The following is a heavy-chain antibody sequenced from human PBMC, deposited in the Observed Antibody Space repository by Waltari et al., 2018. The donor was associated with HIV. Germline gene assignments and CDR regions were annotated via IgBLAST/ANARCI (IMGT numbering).Heavy chain of an antibody. CDR3: ARGPSGVVVPAATVDYFDY. V-gene: IGHV4-59*01. CDR1: GGSISSYY. CDR2: IYYSGST. D-gene: IGHD2-2*01. Sequence: QVQLQESGPGLVKPSETLSLTCTVSGGSISSYYWSWIRQPPGKGLEWIGYIYYSGSTNYNPSLKSRVTISVDTSKNQFSLKLSSVTAADTAVYYCARGPSGVVVPAATVDYFDYWGQGTLVTVSS. J-gene: IGHJ4*02.